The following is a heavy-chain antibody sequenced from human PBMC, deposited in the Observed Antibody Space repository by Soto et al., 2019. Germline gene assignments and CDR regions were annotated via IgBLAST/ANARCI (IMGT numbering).Heavy chain of an antibody. CDR3: ARDDGPRTTKRFNP. D-gene: IGHD1-1*01. Sequence: TLSLTCAISGESVSGNSVAWNWIRQSPSRGLEWLGRTYYRSKWYNEYAVSVKSRITINPDTSKNQFSLHLSSMTPEDTAVYYCARDDGPRTTKRFNPWGQGILVTVSS. V-gene: IGHV6-1*01. CDR2: TYYRSKWYN. CDR1: GESVSGNSVA. J-gene: IGHJ5*02.